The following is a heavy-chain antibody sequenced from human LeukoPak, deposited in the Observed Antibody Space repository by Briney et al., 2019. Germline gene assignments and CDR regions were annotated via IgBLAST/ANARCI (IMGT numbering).Heavy chain of an antibody. CDR1: GGSISSHY. Sequence: PSETLSLTCSDSGGSISSHYWGWIRQPPGKGLEWIAYIYHNGSPTNYNPSLKSRVTISVDTSKNQFSLKLSSVTAADTAMYYCARGLAVAGTHYYYFYAMDVWGQGTTVTVSS. J-gene: IGHJ6*02. CDR2: IYHNGSPT. V-gene: IGHV4-59*11. D-gene: IGHD6-19*01. CDR3: ARGLAVAGTHYYYFYAMDV.